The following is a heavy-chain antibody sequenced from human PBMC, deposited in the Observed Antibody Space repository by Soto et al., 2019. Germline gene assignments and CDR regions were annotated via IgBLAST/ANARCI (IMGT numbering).Heavy chain of an antibody. CDR1: GFTFGDYA. CDR3: TRDCSSTSCFDYYYYGMDV. D-gene: IGHD2-2*01. V-gene: IGHV3-49*03. J-gene: IGHJ6*02. CDR2: IRSKAYGGTT. Sequence: GGSLRLSGTASGFTFGDYAMSRFHQAPGKGLEWVGFIRSKAYGGTTEYAASVKGRFTISRDDSKSIAYLQMNSLKTEDTAVYYCTRDCSSTSCFDYYYYGMDVWGQGTTVTVSS.